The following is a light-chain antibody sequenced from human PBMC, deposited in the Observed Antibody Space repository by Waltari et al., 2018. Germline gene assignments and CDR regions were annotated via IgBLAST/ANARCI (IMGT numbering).Light chain of an antibody. V-gene: IGKV3-20*01. CDR2: GAS. J-gene: IGKJ2*01. CDR1: QSVSSDY. Sequence: EIVLTQSPGTLSLSPGERATLSCRASQSVSSDYLAWYQQKPGQAPRLLIYGASTRATTIPDRFSGSGSGTDFTLTISRLEPEDFAVYFCQHYGNSYTFGQGTTLEIK. CDR3: QHYGNSYT.